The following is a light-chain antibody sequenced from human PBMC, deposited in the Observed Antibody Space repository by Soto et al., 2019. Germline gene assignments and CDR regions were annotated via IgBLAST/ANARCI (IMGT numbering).Light chain of an antibody. Sequence: QSALTQPPSASGSPGQSVAISCTGTSSDVGGYNYVSWYQQHPGKAPKLMIYEVNKRTSGVPDRFSGSKSGNTASLTVSGLQAEDEADYYCSSYAGSSNVFGTWTKLTVL. J-gene: IGLJ1*01. CDR1: SSDVGGYNY. CDR3: SSYAGSSNV. CDR2: EVN. V-gene: IGLV2-8*01.